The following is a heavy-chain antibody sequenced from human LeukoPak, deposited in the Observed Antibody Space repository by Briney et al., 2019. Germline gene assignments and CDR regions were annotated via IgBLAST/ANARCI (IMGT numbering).Heavy chain of an antibody. J-gene: IGHJ6*02. D-gene: IGHD3-10*01. V-gene: IGHV4-59*06. Sequence: SETLSLTCTVSGGSISSYYWSWIRQHPGKGLEWIGYTYYSGSTYYNPSLKSRVTISVDTSKNQFSLKLSSVTAADTAVYYCARETGTRWFGRDYYGMDVWGQGTTVTVSS. CDR3: ARETGTRWFGRDYYGMDV. CDR1: GGSISSYY. CDR2: TYYSGST.